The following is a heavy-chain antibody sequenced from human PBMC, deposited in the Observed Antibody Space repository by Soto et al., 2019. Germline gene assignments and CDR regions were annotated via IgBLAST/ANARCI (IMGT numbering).Heavy chain of an antibody. D-gene: IGHD3-16*01. CDR1: GFTFSSYG. V-gene: IGHV3-30*18. J-gene: IGHJ4*02. CDR3: AKDRGVFEQWLTFGGY. CDR2: ISYDGSNK. Sequence: QVQLVESGGGVVQPGRSLRLSCAASGFTFSSYGMRRVRQAPGKGLEWVAVISYDGSNKYYADSVKGRFTISRDNSKHTLCLQLNSLRADDTAVYYCAKDRGVFEQWLTFGGYWGQRTLVIVSS.